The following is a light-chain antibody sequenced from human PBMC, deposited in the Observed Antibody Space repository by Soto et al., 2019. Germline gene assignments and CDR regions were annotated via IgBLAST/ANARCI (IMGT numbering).Light chain of an antibody. CDR2: AAS. Sequence: VIWITQSPTLLSSWTIDRVTISCRMSQGISSYLAWYQEKAGKAPELLIYAASTLQSGVPSRFSGSGSGTDFTLTISSLQPQDFATYYCLQDYNYPQTFGQGTKVDIK. J-gene: IGKJ1*01. V-gene: IGKV1D-8*03. CDR1: QGISSY. CDR3: LQDYNYPQT.